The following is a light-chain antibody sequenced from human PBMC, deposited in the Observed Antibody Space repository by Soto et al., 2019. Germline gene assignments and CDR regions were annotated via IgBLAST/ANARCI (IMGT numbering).Light chain of an antibody. CDR1: QSFSSY. J-gene: IGKJ1*01. CDR2: DAA. Sequence: EIVLTQSPSTLSLSIGERATLSCRASQSFSSYLSFYHQKPGKAPRHFMYDAANRAAGIPARCSGSGSGTDFTLTISSLVPEDYAVYYYHQRSNWHPCTFGQGTKVDIK. V-gene: IGKV3-11*01. CDR3: HQRSNWHPCT.